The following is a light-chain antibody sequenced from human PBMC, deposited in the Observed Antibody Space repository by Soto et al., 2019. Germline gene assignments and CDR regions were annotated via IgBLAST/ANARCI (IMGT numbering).Light chain of an antibody. CDR3: SLYAGTNSVV. J-gene: IGLJ2*01. CDR2: EVS. CDR1: NSDIGAYKF. Sequence: QSALTQPPSASGSPGLSVAISCTGTNSDIGAYKFVSWYQQHPGKAPKLIIYEVSIRPSGVPDRFSGSKSGNTASLTVSGLLAEDEAEYYCSLYAGTNSVVFGGGTKLTVL. V-gene: IGLV2-8*01.